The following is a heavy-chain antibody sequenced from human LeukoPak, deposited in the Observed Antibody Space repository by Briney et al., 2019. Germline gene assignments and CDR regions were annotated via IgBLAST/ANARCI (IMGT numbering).Heavy chain of an antibody. D-gene: IGHD3-22*01. CDR1: GFTFSSYS. V-gene: IGHV3-21*01. CDR3: ARGEYYYDSSGYYYLFDY. J-gene: IGHJ4*02. Sequence: GGSLRLSCAASGFTFSSYSMNWVRQAPGKGLEWVSSISSSSSYIYYADSVEGRFTISRDNAKNSLYLQMNSLRAEDTAVYYCARGEYYYDSSGYYYLFDYWGQGTLVTVSS. CDR2: ISSSSSYI.